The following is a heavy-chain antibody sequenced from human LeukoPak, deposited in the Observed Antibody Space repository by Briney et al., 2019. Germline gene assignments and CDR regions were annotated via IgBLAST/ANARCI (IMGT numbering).Heavy chain of an antibody. CDR1: GFTFSSYW. J-gene: IGHJ4*02. CDR3: KSGGAAPGSFDY. Sequence: PGGSLRLSCAASGFTFSSYWMSWMRQARGKGLEWVANIKYDGNEEYYVDSVKGRFTISRDNAKNSLYLQVNSLRVEDTAVYYCKSGGAAPGSFDYWGQGTLVTVSP. CDR2: IKYDGNEE. D-gene: IGHD1-1*01. V-gene: IGHV3-7*01.